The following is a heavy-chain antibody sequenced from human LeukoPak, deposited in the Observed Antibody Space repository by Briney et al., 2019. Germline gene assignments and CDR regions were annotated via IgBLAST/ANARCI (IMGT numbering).Heavy chain of an antibody. CDR1: GFTFSSYG. V-gene: IGHV3-30*03. Sequence: GGSLRLSCAASGFTFSSYGMHGVRKAPGKELEWGAVISYDGSNKYYADSVKGRFTISRDNSKNTLYLQMNSLRAEDTAVYYCARGSNIVVVNFDYWGQGTLVTVSS. CDR3: ARGSNIVVVNFDY. D-gene: IGHD2-21*01. CDR2: ISYDGSNK. J-gene: IGHJ4*02.